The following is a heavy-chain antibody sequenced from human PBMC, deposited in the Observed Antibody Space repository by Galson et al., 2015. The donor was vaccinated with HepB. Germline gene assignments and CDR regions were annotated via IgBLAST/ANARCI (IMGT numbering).Heavy chain of an antibody. CDR2: ITSAGDTT. CDR1: GFSFSTYA. J-gene: IGHJ4*02. Sequence: SLRLSCAASGFSFSTYAMTWVRQAPGEGLEWVSAITSAGDTTYYADSVRGRFTISRDDSKSTLFLQMSSLRDEDTAEYYCAKVAYRSGWFPEIWGQGTRVTVSS. V-gene: IGHV3-23*01. CDR3: AKVAYRSGWFPEI. D-gene: IGHD6-19*01.